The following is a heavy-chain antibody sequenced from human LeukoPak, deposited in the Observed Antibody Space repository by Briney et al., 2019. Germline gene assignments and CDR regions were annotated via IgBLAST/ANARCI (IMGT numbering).Heavy chain of an antibody. Sequence: GGSLRLSCAASGFTFDDYAMHWVRQAPGKGLEWVSGISWNSGSIGYADSVKGRFTISGDNAKNSLYLQMNSLRAEDTALYYCAKDSFGTTGTTGGYFDYWGQGTLVTVSS. J-gene: IGHJ4*02. CDR3: AKDSFGTTGTTGGYFDY. CDR1: GFTFDDYA. V-gene: IGHV3-9*01. CDR2: ISWNSGSI. D-gene: IGHD1-1*01.